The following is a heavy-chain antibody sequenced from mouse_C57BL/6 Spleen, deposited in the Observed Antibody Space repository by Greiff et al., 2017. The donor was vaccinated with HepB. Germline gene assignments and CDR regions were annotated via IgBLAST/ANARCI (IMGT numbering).Heavy chain of an antibody. CDR3: ARDYDEGPWFAY. D-gene: IGHD2-12*01. CDR2: IRYSGST. CDR1: GYSITSGYD. Sequence: EVKLQESGPGMVKPSQSLSLTCTVTGYSITSGYDWHWIRHFPGNKLEWMGYIRYSGSTNYNPSLKSRISITHDTSKNHFFLKLNSVTTEDTATYYCARDYDEGPWFAYWGQGTLVTVSA. V-gene: IGHV3-1*01. J-gene: IGHJ3*01.